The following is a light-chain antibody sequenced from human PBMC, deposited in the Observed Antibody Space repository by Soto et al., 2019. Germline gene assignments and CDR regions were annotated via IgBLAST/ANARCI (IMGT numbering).Light chain of an antibody. J-gene: IGKJ3*01. CDR3: QKYESAPLT. Sequence: DIQMTQSPSSLSASVGDRVTITCRASQGISHFLAWYQQKAGKVPKLLIYAASTLQSGVPSRFSGSGSGADFTLTISSLQPEDVATYYCQKYESAPLTFGPGTKVHI. CDR1: QGISHF. CDR2: AAS. V-gene: IGKV1-27*01.